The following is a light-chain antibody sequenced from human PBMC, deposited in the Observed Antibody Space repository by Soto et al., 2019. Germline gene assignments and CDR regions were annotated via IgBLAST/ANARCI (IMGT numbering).Light chain of an antibody. CDR1: NIGSKS. V-gene: IGLV3-21*04. Sequence: SSELTQPPSVSVATGETARITCGGNNIGSKSVHWYQQKPGQAPVLVIYYDSDRPSGIPERFSGSNSGNTATLTISRVEAGDEADYYCQVWDSSSDHVVFSGGIKVTVL. CDR3: QVWDSSSDHVV. CDR2: YDS. J-gene: IGLJ2*01.